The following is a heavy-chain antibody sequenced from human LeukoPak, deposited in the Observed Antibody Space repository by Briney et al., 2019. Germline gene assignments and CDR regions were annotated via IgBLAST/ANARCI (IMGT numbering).Heavy chain of an antibody. D-gene: IGHD3-22*01. V-gene: IGHV4-61*01. CDR3: TRGSIAYYYMDV. Sequence: SETLSLTCTVSGYSISSGYYWTWIRQPPGKGPEWIGNIYYSGSTNYNPSLKSRVTISVDTSKNQFSLKLSSVTAADTAVYYCTRGSIAYYYMDVWGKGTTVTISS. CDR1: GYSISSGYY. J-gene: IGHJ6*03. CDR2: IYYSGST.